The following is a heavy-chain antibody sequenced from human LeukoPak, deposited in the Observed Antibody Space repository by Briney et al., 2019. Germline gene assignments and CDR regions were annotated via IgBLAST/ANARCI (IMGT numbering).Heavy chain of an antibody. J-gene: IGHJ4*02. Sequence: SETLSLTCTVSGGSLTSGNFYWGWIRQPPGKGLEWIANIYYSGSTYYNPSLKSRVAISLDTSKNQFSLKLSSVTAADTAVYYCARVKAYYYDTSGQTAPFFDYWGQGTLVTVSS. CDR2: IYYSGST. CDR1: GGSLTSGNFY. D-gene: IGHD3-22*01. V-gene: IGHV4-39*01. CDR3: ARVKAYYYDTSGQTAPFFDY.